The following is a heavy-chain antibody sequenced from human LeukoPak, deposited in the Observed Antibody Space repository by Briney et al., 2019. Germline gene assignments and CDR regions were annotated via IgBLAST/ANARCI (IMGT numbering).Heavy chain of an antibody. D-gene: IGHD5-24*01. Sequence: SETLSLTCTVSGGSISSYYWSWIRQPPGKGLEWIGRIYTSGSTNYNPSLKSRVTISVDTSKNQFSLKLSSVTAADTAVYYCARDLRTDGYKPPYYYYYMDVWGKGTTVTVSS. CDR2: IYTSGST. V-gene: IGHV4-4*08. CDR3: ARDLRTDGYKPPYYYYYMDV. CDR1: GGSISSYY. J-gene: IGHJ6*03.